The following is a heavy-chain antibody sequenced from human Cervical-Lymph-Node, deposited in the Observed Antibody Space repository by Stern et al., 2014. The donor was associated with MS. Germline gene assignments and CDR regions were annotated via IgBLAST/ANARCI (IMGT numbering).Heavy chain of an antibody. CDR2: IIPIFGTA. CDR1: GGTFSSYA. J-gene: IGHJ6*02. CDR3: ARADIVVVPAAMEPIYYYYGMDV. D-gene: IGHD2-2*01. Sequence: QDQLVQSGAEVKKPGSSVKVSCKASGGTFSSYAISWVRQAPGQGLEWMGGIIPIFGTANYAQKFQGRVTITADESTSTAYMELSSLRSEDTAVYYCARADIVVVPAAMEPIYYYYGMDVWGQGTTVTVSS. V-gene: IGHV1-69*12.